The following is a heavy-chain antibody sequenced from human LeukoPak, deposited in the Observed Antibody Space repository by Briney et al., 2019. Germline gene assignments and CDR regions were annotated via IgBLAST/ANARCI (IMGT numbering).Heavy chain of an antibody. V-gene: IGHV1-18*01. Sequence: ASVKVSCKASGYTFTSYGISWVRQAPGQGLEWMGWISAYNGNTNYAQKLQGRVTMTTDTSTSTAYMELRSLRSEDTAVYYCARDLRTGENYYYYGMDVWGQGTTVTVSS. CDR2: ISAYNGNT. CDR3: ARDLRTGENYYYYGMDV. J-gene: IGHJ6*02. CDR1: GYTFTSYG. D-gene: IGHD7-27*01.